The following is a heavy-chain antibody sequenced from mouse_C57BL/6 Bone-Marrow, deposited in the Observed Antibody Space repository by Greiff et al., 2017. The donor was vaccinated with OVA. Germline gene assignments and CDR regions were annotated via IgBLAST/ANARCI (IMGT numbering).Heavy chain of an antibody. CDR3: TTYRY. V-gene: IGHV14-4*01. Sequence: EVHLVESGAELVRPGASVKLSCTASGFNIKDDYMHWVKERPEQGLEWIGWIDPENGDTEYASKFQGKATITADTSSKTVYRHLSSLTSEDTAVYYCTTYRYWGQGTTLTVSS. J-gene: IGHJ2*01. CDR1: GFNIKDDY. CDR2: IDPENGDT.